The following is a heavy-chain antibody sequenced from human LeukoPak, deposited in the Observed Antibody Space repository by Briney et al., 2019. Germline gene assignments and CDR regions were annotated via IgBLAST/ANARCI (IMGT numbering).Heavy chain of an antibody. Sequence: PGGSLRLSCAASGFTFSSYGMHWVRQAPGKGLEWVAFIRYDGSNKYYADSVKGRFTISRDNSKNTLYLQMNSLRAEDTAVYYCAKAQYDWVTLAFDYWGQGTVVTVSS. D-gene: IGHD4-23*01. V-gene: IGHV3-30*02. CDR3: AKAQYDWVTLAFDY. CDR1: GFTFSSYG. J-gene: IGHJ4*02. CDR2: IRYDGSNK.